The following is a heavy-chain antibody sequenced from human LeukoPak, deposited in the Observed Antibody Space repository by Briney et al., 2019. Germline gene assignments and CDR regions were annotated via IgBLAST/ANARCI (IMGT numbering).Heavy chain of an antibody. CDR1: GYTFIGYY. D-gene: IGHD2-15*01. CDR3: ATVRDIVVGGGPYYFDY. V-gene: IGHV1-2*02. Sequence: ASVKVSCKASGYTFIGYYLRWVRQAPGQGLEWMGWINPHNGDTNYAQKFQGRVTMTRDTSITTAYMELSRLKSDDTAVYYCATVRDIVVGGGPYYFDYWGQGTLVTVSP. CDR2: INPHNGDT. J-gene: IGHJ4*02.